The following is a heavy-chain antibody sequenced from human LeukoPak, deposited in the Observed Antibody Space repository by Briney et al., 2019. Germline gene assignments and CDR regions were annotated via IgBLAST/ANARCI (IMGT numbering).Heavy chain of an antibody. Sequence: KTGGSLRLSCVVSGIPFSDYYMNWIRQTPGKGLEWISYISASSSYTDYADSVKGRFTISRDNAQNALFLQMDRLRVEDTAVYYCAAGTAADYWGQGTLVTVSS. D-gene: IGHD6-13*01. CDR3: AAGTAADY. CDR2: ISASSSYT. J-gene: IGHJ4*02. CDR1: GIPFSDYY. V-gene: IGHV3-11*03.